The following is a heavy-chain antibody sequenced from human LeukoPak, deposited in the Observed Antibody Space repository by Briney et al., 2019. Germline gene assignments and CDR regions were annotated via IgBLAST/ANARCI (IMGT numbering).Heavy chain of an antibody. CDR2: IKEDGSEK. J-gene: IGHJ4*02. CDR1: GFTFSTSW. D-gene: IGHD4-23*01. V-gene: IGHV3-7*01. Sequence: GGSLRLSCAASGFTFSTSWMHWVRQAPGKGLEWVANIKEDGSEKYHADSVKGRFSISRDNPKNSLFLQMNSLRVEDTAVYYCARDVNGGSFDYWGQGTLVTVSS. CDR3: ARDVNGGSFDY.